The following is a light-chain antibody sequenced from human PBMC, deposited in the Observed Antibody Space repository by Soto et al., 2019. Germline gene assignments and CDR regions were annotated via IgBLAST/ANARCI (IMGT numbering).Light chain of an antibody. Sequence: DIQMTQSPSTLSASVGDRVTITCRASQSISTWLAWYQQKPGKAPKLLIYDVSNLQSGVPSRFSGSGSGTEFTLTISSLQPDDFGTYYCQQYDSYLYTFGQGTKLEIK. CDR2: DVS. J-gene: IGKJ2*01. CDR3: QQYDSYLYT. V-gene: IGKV1-5*01. CDR1: QSISTW.